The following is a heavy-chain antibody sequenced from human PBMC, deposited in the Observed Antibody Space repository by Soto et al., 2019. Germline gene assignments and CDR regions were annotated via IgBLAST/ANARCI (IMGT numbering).Heavy chain of an antibody. CDR1: GGTFSSYA. CDR2: IIPIFGTA. CDR3: ASSSIRATGDSPNWFDP. J-gene: IGHJ5*02. D-gene: IGHD1-26*01. Sequence: QVQLVQSGAEVKKPGSSVKVSCKASGGTFSSYAISWVRQAPGQGLEWMGGIIPIFGTANYAQKFQGRVMITADESTSTAYMELSSLRSEDTAVYYCASSSIRATGDSPNWFDPWGQGTLVTVSS. V-gene: IGHV1-69*01.